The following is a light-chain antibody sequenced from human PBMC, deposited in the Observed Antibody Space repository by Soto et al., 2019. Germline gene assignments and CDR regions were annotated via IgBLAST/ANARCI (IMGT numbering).Light chain of an antibody. J-gene: IGLJ2*01. Sequence: QSVLTQPPSVSGVPGQRVTISCTGSSSNLGAGYDVHWYQQLPGRAPKLLIYRNANRPSGVPDRFSGFKSGTSASLAINGLQAEDEADYYCQSYDDSLSAHVVFGGGTKVTVL. CDR1: SSNLGAGYD. V-gene: IGLV1-40*01. CDR3: QSYDDSLSAHVV. CDR2: RNA.